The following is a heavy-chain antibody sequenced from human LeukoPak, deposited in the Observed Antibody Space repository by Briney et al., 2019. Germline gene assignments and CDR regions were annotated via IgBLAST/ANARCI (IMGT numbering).Heavy chain of an antibody. Sequence: SETLPLTCTVSGVSISSSSYYWTWIRQPPGKGLEWIGSIYYSGSTYYNPSLKSRVTISVDTSKNQFSLKLSSVTAADTAVYYCAKDILTGYGNLWRWGQGTLVTVSS. CDR2: IYYSGST. D-gene: IGHD3-9*01. J-gene: IGHJ4*02. CDR1: GVSISSSSYY. CDR3: AKDILTGYGNLWR. V-gene: IGHV4-39*02.